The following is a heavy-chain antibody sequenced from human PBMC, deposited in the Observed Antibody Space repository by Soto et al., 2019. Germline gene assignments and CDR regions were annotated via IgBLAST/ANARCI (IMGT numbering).Heavy chain of an antibody. Sequence: QITLKESGPTQVKPTQTLTLTCSFSGFSLNTDGEGVGWVRQPPGEALEWLALIYWDDDERYSPSLKTRLTITKDPSKNQVVLIMPNMDPVDTATYYCAHSRNLITEDVQVGDFDYWGQGTLVTVSS. CDR3: AHSRNLITEDVQVGDFDY. CDR1: GFSLNTDGEG. J-gene: IGHJ4*02. CDR2: IYWDDDE. V-gene: IGHV2-5*02. D-gene: IGHD1-1*01.